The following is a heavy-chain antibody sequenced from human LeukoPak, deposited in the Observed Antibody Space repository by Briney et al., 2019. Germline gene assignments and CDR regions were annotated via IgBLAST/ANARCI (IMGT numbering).Heavy chain of an antibody. J-gene: IGHJ4*02. V-gene: IGHV4-59*01. CDR3: ARETTLTGCSSGLGFNY. CDR1: GGSISGWY. CDR2: IYDSGTT. Sequence: SETLSLTCAVSGGSISGWYWSWIRQPPGKGLGWTGHIYDSGTTNYNPSLESRVTMSVDSSKNQFSLKLTSVTAADTAVYYCARETTLTGCSSGLGFNYWGQGTLVTVSS. D-gene: IGHD6-19*01.